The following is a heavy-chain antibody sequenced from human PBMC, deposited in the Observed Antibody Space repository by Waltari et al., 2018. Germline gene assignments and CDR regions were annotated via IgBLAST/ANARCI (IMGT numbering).Heavy chain of an antibody. CDR3: SRVVFSGRYPHGCDF. CDR2: LNSYNGKT. D-gene: IGHD1-26*01. J-gene: IGHJ3*01. Sequence: QISLVQSGPEMKKPGASVTVSCKASGYNFVNYGIAWVRQAPGQGLEWVGRLNSYNGKTKNEQKLQYRGTITMDRSTATAHMELRYLRSDDTAVDYCSRVVFSGRYPHGCDFWGQGTMVTVSS. V-gene: IGHV1-18*01. CDR1: GYNFVNYG.